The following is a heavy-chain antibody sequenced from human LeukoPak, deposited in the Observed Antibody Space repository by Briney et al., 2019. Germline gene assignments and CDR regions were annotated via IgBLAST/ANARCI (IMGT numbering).Heavy chain of an antibody. V-gene: IGHV4-34*01. CDR3: ASVDYVIRPSVDY. CDR2: INHSGST. J-gene: IGHJ4*02. D-gene: IGHD3-16*02. CDR1: GGSFSGYY. Sequence: NPSETLSLTCAVYGGSFSGYYWSWIRQPPGKGLEWIGEINHSGSTNYNPSLKSRVTISVDTSKNQFSLKLSSVTAADTAVYYCASVDYVIRPSVDYWGQGTLVTVSS.